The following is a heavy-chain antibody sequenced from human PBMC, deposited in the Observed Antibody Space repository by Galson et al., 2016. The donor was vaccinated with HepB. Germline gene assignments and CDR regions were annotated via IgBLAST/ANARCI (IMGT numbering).Heavy chain of an antibody. Sequence: SVKVSCKASGYTFTNYYMHWVRQAPRQGLQLMGIINPTGSSTSYAQKFQGRVTLTRDTSTSTVYMELSSLRSEDTAVYYCARSPQWLEHFDYWGQGTLVTVSS. J-gene: IGHJ4*02. CDR2: INPTGSST. CDR1: GYTFTNYY. CDR3: ARSPQWLEHFDY. D-gene: IGHD6-19*01. V-gene: IGHV1-46*01.